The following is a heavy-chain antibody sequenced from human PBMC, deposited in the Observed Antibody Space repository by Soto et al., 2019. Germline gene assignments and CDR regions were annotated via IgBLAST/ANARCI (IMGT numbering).Heavy chain of an antibody. V-gene: IGHV4-59*08. J-gene: IGHJ1*01. CDR1: GGSISSYY. CDR2: IYYSGST. D-gene: IGHD1-26*01. Sequence: PSETLSLTCTVSGGSISSYYWSWIRQPPGKGLEWIGYIYYSGSTNYNPSLKSRVTISVDTSKNQFSLRLSSVTAADTAVYYCARGYRYSGSYYAEYFQHWGQGTLVTVSS. CDR3: ARGYRYSGSYYAEYFQH.